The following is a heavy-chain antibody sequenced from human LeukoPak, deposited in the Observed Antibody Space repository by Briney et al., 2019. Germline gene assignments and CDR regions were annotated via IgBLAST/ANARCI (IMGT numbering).Heavy chain of an antibody. V-gene: IGHV5-10-1*01. CDR1: GYSFTSYW. D-gene: IGHD2-8*01. Sequence: GGSLKISCKGSGYSFTSYWISWVRQMPGKGLEWMGRIDPSDSYTNYSPSFQGHVTISADKSISTAYLQWSSLKASDTAMYYCARRYCTNGVCSYFDYWGQGTLVTVSS. CDR3: ARRYCTNGVCSYFDY. J-gene: IGHJ4*02. CDR2: IDPSDSYT.